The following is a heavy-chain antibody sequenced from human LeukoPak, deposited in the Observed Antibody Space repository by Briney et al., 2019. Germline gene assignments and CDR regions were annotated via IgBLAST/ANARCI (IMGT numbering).Heavy chain of an antibody. CDR3: ARGLRREQQLLRAFDD. CDR2: ISAYNGNT. CDR1: GYTFTSHG. V-gene: IGHV1-18*01. J-gene: IGHJ4*02. Sequence: ASVKVSCKASGYTFTSHGISWVRQAPGQGLEWMGWISAYNGNTNYAQKLQGRVTMTTDTSTSTAYMELSSLRSEDTAVYYCARGLRREQQLLRAFDDWGQGTLVTVSS. D-gene: IGHD6-13*01.